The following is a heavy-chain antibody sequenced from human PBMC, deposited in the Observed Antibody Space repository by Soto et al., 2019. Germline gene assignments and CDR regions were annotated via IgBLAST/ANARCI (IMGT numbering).Heavy chain of an antibody. J-gene: IGHJ4*02. D-gene: IGHD1-20*01. Sequence: ASVKVSCKASGDTFTSYAITWVRQAPGQGLEWMGWISAYNGNTNYSQKFQGRVTITRDTSASTAYMELSSLRSEDTAVYYCARGITLPTPLDYWGQGTLVTV. CDR1: GDTFTSYA. CDR2: ISAYNGNT. V-gene: IGHV1-18*01. CDR3: ARGITLPTPLDY.